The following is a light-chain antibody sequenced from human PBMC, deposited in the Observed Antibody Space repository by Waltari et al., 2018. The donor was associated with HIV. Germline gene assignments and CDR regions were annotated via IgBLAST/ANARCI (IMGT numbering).Light chain of an antibody. CDR3: SSYAGSNYVV. CDR2: EVT. CDR1: SSDVGGYNY. V-gene: IGLV2-8*01. Sequence: QSALTQPPSASGSPGQPVTIACTGTSSDVGGYNYVSWYQQSPGKAPKLMIYEVTKRPSGVPDRFSGSKSGNTASLTVSGLQAEDEADYYCSSYAGSNYVVFGGGTRLTVL. J-gene: IGLJ2*01.